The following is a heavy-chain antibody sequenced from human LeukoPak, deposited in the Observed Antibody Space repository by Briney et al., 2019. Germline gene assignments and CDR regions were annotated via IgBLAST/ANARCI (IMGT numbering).Heavy chain of an antibody. J-gene: IGHJ4*02. V-gene: IGHV1-2*02. CDR2: INPNSGGT. CDR1: GYTFTGYY. CDR3: AREERIAARPFDY. D-gene: IGHD6-6*01. Sequence: ASVKVSCKASGYTFTGYYMHWVRQAPGQGLEWMGWINPNSGGTNYAQKFQGRVTMTRDTSISTAYMELSRLRPDDTAVYYCAREERIAARPFDYWGQGTLVTVSS.